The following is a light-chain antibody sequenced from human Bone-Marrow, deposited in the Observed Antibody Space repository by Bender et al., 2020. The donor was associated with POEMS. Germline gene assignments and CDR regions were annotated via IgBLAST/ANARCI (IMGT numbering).Light chain of an antibody. CDR1: TSKFGSYP. V-gene: IGLV1-44*01. CDR2: NNS. Sequence: QSVLTQPPSASGTHGQRVTISCSGSTSKFGSYPVNWYQQLPGAAPKLVIFNNSQRPSGFPDRFSGSNSGTSASLAISGLRSDEETDFYCATWDDSLNGWVFGGGTKRTVL. CDR3: ATWDDSLNGWV. J-gene: IGLJ3*02.